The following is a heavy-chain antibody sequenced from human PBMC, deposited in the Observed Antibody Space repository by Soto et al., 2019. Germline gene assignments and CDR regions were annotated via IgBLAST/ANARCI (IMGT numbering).Heavy chain of an antibody. CDR1: GFTFSSYG. CDR2: ISYDGSNK. V-gene: IGHV3-30*18. CDR3: AKEISVLRYFDWLFDY. D-gene: IGHD3-9*01. J-gene: IGHJ4*02. Sequence: GGSLRLSCAASGFTFSSYGMHWVRQAPGKGLEWVAVISYDGSNKYYADSVKGRFTISRDNSKNTLYLQMNSLRAEDTAVYYCAKEISVLRYFDWLFDYWGQGTLVTV.